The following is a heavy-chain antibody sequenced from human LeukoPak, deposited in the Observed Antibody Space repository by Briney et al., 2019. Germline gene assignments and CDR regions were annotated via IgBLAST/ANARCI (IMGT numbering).Heavy chain of an antibody. CDR2: IYSGGST. CDR1: GFTVSSNF. CDR3: ALGLVTDY. Sequence: GGSLRLSCAASGFTVSSNFMSWVRQAPGKGLEWVSVIYSGGSTYYADSVKGRLTISRDNSKNTLYLQMNSLRVEDTAVYYCALGLVTDYWGQGTLVTVSS. V-gene: IGHV3-66*01. D-gene: IGHD3-9*01. J-gene: IGHJ4*02.